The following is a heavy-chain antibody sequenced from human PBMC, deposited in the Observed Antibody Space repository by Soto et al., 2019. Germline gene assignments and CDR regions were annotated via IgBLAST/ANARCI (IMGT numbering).Heavy chain of an antibody. J-gene: IGHJ4*02. CDR1: GGSISSYY. CDR2: ISYSGST. CDR3: ASEVCYGSAYYFDC. Sequence: QVQLQESGPGLVKPSETLSLTCTVSGGSISSYYWSWIRQPPGKGLEWIGYISYSGSTNYNPSLRSQVTISLDTSKSHFSRQLSSVTAADTAVYYCASEVCYGSAYYFDCWGQGSLVTVSS. D-gene: IGHD3-10*01. V-gene: IGHV4-59*01.